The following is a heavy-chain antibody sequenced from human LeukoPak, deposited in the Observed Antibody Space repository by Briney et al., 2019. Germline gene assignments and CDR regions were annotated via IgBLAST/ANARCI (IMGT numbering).Heavy chain of an antibody. Sequence: GGSLRLSCAASGFTFSSYWMHRVRQAPGKGLVWVSRINSDGSSTSYADSVKGRFTISRDNAKNTLYLQLNSLRAEDTAVYYCARDTDFWSGYYTVLDYWGQGTLVTVSS. J-gene: IGHJ4*02. CDR3: ARDTDFWSGYYTVLDY. V-gene: IGHV3-74*01. D-gene: IGHD3-3*01. CDR1: GFTFSSYW. CDR2: INSDGSST.